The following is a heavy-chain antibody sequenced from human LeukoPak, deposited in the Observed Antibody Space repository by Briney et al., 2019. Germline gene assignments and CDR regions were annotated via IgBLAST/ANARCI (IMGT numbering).Heavy chain of an antibody. CDR1: GFTFSSYW. J-gene: IGHJ4*02. CDR3: ARDPTTDFWSGYSEYYFDY. Sequence: GGSLRLSCAASGFTFSSYWMSWVRQAPGKGLEWVANIKQDGSEKYYVDSVKGRFTISRDNAKNSLYLQMNSLRAEDTAVYYCARDPTTDFWSGYSEYYFDYWGQGTLVTVSS. CDR2: IKQDGSEK. V-gene: IGHV3-7*03. D-gene: IGHD3-3*01.